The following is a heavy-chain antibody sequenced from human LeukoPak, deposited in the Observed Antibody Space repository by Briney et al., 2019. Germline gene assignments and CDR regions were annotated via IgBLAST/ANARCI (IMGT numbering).Heavy chain of an antibody. CDR3: ARASYYDFWSGYSYYYYYMDV. CDR1: GYTFTSYG. J-gene: IGHJ6*03. Sequence: ASVKVSCKASGYTFTSYGISWVRQAPGQGLEWMGWISAYNGNTNYAQKLQGRVTMTTDTSTSTAYMELRSLRSDDTAVYYCARASYYDFWSGYSYYYYYMDVWGKGTTVTVSS. CDR2: ISAYNGNT. D-gene: IGHD3-3*01. V-gene: IGHV1-18*01.